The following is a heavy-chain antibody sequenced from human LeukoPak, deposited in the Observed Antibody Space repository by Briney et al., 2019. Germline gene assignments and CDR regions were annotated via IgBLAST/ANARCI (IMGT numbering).Heavy chain of an antibody. D-gene: IGHD3-22*01. V-gene: IGHV3-21*01. CDR1: GFTFSSYS. J-gene: IGHJ6*03. CDR3: AKDGGGYYPSYYYYMDV. Sequence: GGSLRLSCAASGFTFSSYSMNWVRQTPGKGLEWVSSISSSSSYIYYADSVKGRFTISRDNSKNTLYLQMNSLRAEDTAVYYCAKDGGGYYPSYYYYMDVWGKGTTVTISS. CDR2: ISSSSSYI.